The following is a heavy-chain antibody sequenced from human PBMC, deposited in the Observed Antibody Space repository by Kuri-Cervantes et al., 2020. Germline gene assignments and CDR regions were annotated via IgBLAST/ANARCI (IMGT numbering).Heavy chain of an antibody. CDR3: ARDHSRTWLLHFDY. V-gene: IGHV3-64*02. CDR1: GFTFRRYA. CDR2: ISSNGGST. Sequence: GESLKISCAASGFTFRRYAMHWVRQAPGKGLKYVSGISSNGGSTLYADSVKGRFTISRDNSKNTLYLQMDSLRGEDMAVFYCARDHSRTWLLHFDYWGQGTLVTVSS. J-gene: IGHJ4*02. D-gene: IGHD6-13*01.